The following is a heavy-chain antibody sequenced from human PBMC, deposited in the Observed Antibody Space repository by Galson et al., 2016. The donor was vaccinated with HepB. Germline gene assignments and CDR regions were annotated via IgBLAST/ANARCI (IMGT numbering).Heavy chain of an antibody. J-gene: IGHJ3*02. D-gene: IGHD2-2*02. CDR2: IIPILGIA. V-gene: IGHV1-69*10. Sequence: SVKVSCKASGGTFSSYAISWVRQAPGQGLEWMGGIIPILGIANYAQKFQGRVTITADKSTSTAYMELGSLRSEDTAVYYCARIYCSSTSCYNDLDAFDIWGQGTMVTVSS. CDR1: GGTFSSYA. CDR3: ARIYCSSTSCYNDLDAFDI.